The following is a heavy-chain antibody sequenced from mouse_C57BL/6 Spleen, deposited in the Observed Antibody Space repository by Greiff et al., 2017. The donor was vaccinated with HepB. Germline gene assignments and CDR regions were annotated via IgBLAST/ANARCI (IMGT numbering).Heavy chain of an antibody. CDR1: GFTFSSYA. Sequence: EVKLMESGEGLVKPGGSLKLSCAASGFTFSSYAMSWVRQTPEKRLEWVAYISSGGDYIYYADTVKGRFTISRDNARNTLYLQMSSLKSEDTAMYYCTRGTYDSWFAYWGQGTLVTVSA. CDR2: ISSGGDYI. J-gene: IGHJ3*01. CDR3: TRGTYDSWFAY. V-gene: IGHV5-9-1*02. D-gene: IGHD2-4*01.